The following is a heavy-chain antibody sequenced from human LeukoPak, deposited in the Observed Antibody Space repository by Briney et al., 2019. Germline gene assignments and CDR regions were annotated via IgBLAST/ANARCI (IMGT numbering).Heavy chain of an antibody. CDR3: ARAPLSPYYYDSSGFDY. CDR1: GFTVSSNY. J-gene: IGHJ4*02. CDR2: IYSGGST. Sequence: GGSLRLSCAASGFTVSSNYISWVRQAPGKGLEGVSVIYSGGSTYYADSVKGRFTISRDNSRNTLYLQMNSLRAEDTAVYYCARAPLSPYYYDSSGFDYWGQGTLVTVSS. V-gene: IGHV3-66*01. D-gene: IGHD3-22*01.